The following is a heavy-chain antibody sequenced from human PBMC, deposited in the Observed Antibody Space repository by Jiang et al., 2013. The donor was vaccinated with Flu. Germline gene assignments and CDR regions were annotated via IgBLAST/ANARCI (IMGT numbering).Heavy chain of an antibody. D-gene: IGHD3-22*01. CDR2: IYYSGST. J-gene: IGHJ4*02. Sequence: LEWIGSIYYSGSTYYNPSLKSRVTISVDTSKNQXSLKLSSVTAADTAVYYCARQIKDSSGYRLSANNDYWGQGTLVTVSS. CDR3: ARQIKDSSGYRLSANNDY. V-gene: IGHV4-39*01.